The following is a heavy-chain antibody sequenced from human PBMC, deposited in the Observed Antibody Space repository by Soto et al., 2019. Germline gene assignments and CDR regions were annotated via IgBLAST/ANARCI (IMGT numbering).Heavy chain of an antibody. D-gene: IGHD2-8*02. Sequence: SETLSLTCAVSGGSISSGGYSWSWIRQPPGKGLEWIGYIYYSGITDYNPSLKSRVTISVDTSKNQFSLKLTSVTAADTAVYYCARDKITGLFDYWGQGTLVTAPQ. J-gene: IGHJ4*02. CDR1: GGSISSGGYS. CDR2: IYYSGIT. V-gene: IGHV4-30-2*01. CDR3: ARDKITGLFDY.